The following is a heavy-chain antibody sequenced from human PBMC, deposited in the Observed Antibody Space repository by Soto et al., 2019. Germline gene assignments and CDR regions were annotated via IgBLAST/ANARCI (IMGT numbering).Heavy chain of an antibody. Sequence: SETLSLTCTVSGGSISSSSYYRGWIRQPPGKGLEWIGSIYYSGSTYYNPSLKSRVTISVDTSKNQFSLKLSSVTAADTAVYYCARHDGTYDFWSGYYMFSLTLIDYWGQGTLVTVPS. V-gene: IGHV4-39*01. D-gene: IGHD3-3*01. CDR3: ARHDGTYDFWSGYYMFSLTLIDY. CDR1: GGSISSSSYY. J-gene: IGHJ4*02. CDR2: IYYSGST.